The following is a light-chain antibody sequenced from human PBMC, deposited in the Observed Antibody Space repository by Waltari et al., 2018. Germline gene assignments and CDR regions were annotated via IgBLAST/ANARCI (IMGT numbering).Light chain of an antibody. CDR1: SSDVGGYNY. J-gene: IGLJ3*02. CDR3: SSYTSSSTLNWV. Sequence: QSALTQPASVSGSPGQSITISCTGTSSDVGGYNYVSWYQQHPGKAHKLMIYDVSNRPSGVANRFSCSKSGNTASLTISGLQADDEADYYCSSYTSSSTLNWVFGGGTKLTVL. CDR2: DVS. V-gene: IGLV2-14*03.